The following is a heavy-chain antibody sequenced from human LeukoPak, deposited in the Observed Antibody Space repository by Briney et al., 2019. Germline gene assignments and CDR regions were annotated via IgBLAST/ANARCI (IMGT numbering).Heavy chain of an antibody. CDR2: INPSGGST. CDR1: GYTFTSYY. V-gene: IGHV1-46*01. Sequence: ASVKVSCKASGYTFTSYYMHWVRQAPGQGLEWMGIINPSGGSTSHARKFQGRVTMTRDTSTSTVYMELSSLRSEDTAVYYCARWGVEMATTFDYWGQGTLVTVSS. CDR3: ARWGVEMATTFDY. J-gene: IGHJ4*02. D-gene: IGHD5-24*01.